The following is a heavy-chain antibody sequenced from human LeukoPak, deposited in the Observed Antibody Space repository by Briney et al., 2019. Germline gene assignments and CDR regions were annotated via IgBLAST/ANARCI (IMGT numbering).Heavy chain of an antibody. Sequence: PGGSLRLSCAASGFTFSSYAMSWVRQAPGKWLEWVSAISGSGGSTYYADSVKGRFTISRDNSKNTLYLQMNSLRAEDTAVYYCAEVVAAHYYFDYWGQGTLVTVSS. D-gene: IGHD6-6*01. CDR3: AEVVAAHYYFDY. CDR1: GFTFSSYA. V-gene: IGHV3-23*01. CDR2: ISGSGGST. J-gene: IGHJ4*02.